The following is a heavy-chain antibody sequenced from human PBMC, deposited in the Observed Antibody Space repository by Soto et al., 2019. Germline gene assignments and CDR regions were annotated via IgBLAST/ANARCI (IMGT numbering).Heavy chain of an antibody. CDR3: ARESNPSVVVVAATRPYYYYYGMDV. V-gene: IGHV3-33*01. J-gene: IGHJ6*02. Sequence: PGGSLRLSCAASGFTFSSYGMHWVRQAPGKGLEWVAVIWYDGSNKYYADSVKGRFTISRDNSKNTLYLQMNSLRAEDTAVYYCARESNPSVVVVAATRPYYYYYGMDVWGQGTTVTVSS. CDR2: IWYDGSNK. D-gene: IGHD2-15*01. CDR1: GFTFSSYG.